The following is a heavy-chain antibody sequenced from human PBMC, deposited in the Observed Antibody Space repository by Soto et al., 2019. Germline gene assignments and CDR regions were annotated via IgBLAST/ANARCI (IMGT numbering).Heavy chain of an antibody. V-gene: IGHV3-30*18. D-gene: IGHD4-17*01. CDR1: GFTFSSYG. Sequence: QVQLVESGGGVVQPGRSLRLSCAASGFTFSSYGMHWVRQAPGKGLEWVAVISYDGSNKYYADSVKGRFTISRDNSKNTLYLQMNSLRAEDTAVYYCAKDREIYGDYVPVDYWGQGNLVTVSS. CDR2: ISYDGSNK. CDR3: AKDREIYGDYVPVDY. J-gene: IGHJ4*02.